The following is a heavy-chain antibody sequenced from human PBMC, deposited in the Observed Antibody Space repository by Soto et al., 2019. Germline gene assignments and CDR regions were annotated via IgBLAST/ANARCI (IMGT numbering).Heavy chain of an antibody. D-gene: IGHD5-18*01. CDR2: ISTSNGNT. CDR1: GYTFTSYG. V-gene: IGHV1-18*01. Sequence: QVQLVQSGAEVKKPGASVTVSCKVSGYTFTSYGISWVRQAPGQGLEWMGWISTSNGNTNYAQKLQGRVTMTTDTSTSTAYMELRSLRSDETAVYYCARDVGNGYGYGYGYWGQGTLVTVSS. CDR3: ARDVGNGYGYGYGY. J-gene: IGHJ4*02.